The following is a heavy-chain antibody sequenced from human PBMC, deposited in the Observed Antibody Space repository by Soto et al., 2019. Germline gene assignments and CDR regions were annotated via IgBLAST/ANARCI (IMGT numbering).Heavy chain of an antibody. J-gene: IGHJ4*02. CDR3: ARENTAMEHDY. CDR1: GGSISSYY. V-gene: IGHV4-59*01. Sequence: SETLSLTCTVSGGSISSYYWSWIRQPPGKGLEWIGYIYYSGSTNYNPSLKSRVTISVDTSKNQFSLKLSSVTAADTAVYYCARENTAMEHDYWGQGTLVTVSS. CDR2: IYYSGST. D-gene: IGHD5-18*01.